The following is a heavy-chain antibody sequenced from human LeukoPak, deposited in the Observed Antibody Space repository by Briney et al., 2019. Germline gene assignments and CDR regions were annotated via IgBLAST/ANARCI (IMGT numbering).Heavy chain of an antibody. CDR3: ARDAEYRSGWFDY. D-gene: IGHD6-19*01. CDR1: GYIFTNYG. J-gene: IGHJ4*02. CDR2: VSGYSGNT. V-gene: IGHV1-18*01. Sequence: ASVKVPCKASGYIFTNYGISWVRQAPGQGLEWMGWVSGYSGNTNYAQSLQGRVTMTTDTSSSTAYMELRSLRSDDTAVYYCARDAEYRSGWFDYWGQGTLVTVSS.